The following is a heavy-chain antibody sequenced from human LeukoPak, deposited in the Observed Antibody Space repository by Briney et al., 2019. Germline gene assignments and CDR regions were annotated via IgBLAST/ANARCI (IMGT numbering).Heavy chain of an antibody. CDR3: VKRGSSWSFDY. V-gene: IGHV3-64D*06. D-gene: IGHD6-13*01. CDR2: ISSNGGST. Sequence: QSGGSLRLSCSASGFTFSGYPMHWVRQAPGKGLQYVSGISSNGGSTYYADSVKARFTISRDNSKNTLFLQMSSLRAEDTAVYYCVKRGSSWSFDYWGQGTLVTVSS. CDR1: GFTFSGYP. J-gene: IGHJ4*02.